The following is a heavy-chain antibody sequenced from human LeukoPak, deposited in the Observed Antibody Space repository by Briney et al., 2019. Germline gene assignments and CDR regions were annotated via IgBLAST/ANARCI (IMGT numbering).Heavy chain of an antibody. CDR3: ARHPDY. V-gene: IGHV4-38-2*01. CDR1: SYSISSGYY. J-gene: IGHJ4*02. Sequence: SETLSLTCVVSSYSISSGYYWGWIRQPPGKGLEWIGTIYHSGSTYYNPSLKSRVTMSVDTSKNQFSLRLSSVTAADTALYYCARHPDYWGQGTLVTVSS. CDR2: IYHSGST.